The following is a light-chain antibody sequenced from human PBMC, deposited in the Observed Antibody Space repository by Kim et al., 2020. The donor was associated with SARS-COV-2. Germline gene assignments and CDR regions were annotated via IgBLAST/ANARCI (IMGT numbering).Light chain of an antibody. CDR3: QAWDSSTR. CDR2: QDS. Sequence: SYELTQPPSVSVSPGQTASITCSGDKLGDKYACWYQQKPGHSPVLVIYQDSKRPSGIPERFSGSNSGNTATLTISGTQAMDEADYYCQAWDSSTRFGGVTQLTVL. V-gene: IGLV3-1*01. J-gene: IGLJ2*01. CDR1: KLGDKY.